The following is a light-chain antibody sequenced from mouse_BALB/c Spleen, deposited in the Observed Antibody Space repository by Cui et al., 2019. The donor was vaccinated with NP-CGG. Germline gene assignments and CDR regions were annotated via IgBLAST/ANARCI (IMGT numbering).Light chain of an antibody. CDR2: GTN. V-gene: IGLV1*01. Sequence: AVFSQESALTTPPGETVTLTCRSSTGAVTTSNYANWVQEKPDHLFTGLIGGTNNRAPGVPARFSGSLIGDKTALTITGAQTEDEAIYFCALWYSNHWVFGGGTKLTVL. CDR3: ALWYSNHWV. CDR1: TGAVTTSNY. J-gene: IGLJ1*01.